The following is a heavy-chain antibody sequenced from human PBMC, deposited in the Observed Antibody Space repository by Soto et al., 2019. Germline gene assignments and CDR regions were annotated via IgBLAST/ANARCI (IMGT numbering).Heavy chain of an antibody. J-gene: IGHJ5*02. CDR3: ARYYDSSGYYPA. V-gene: IGHV4-39*07. CDR1: GGSISSSSYY. D-gene: IGHD3-22*01. CDR2: IYYSGST. Sequence: SETLSLTCTVSGGSISSSSYYWGWIRQPPGKGLEWIGSIYYSGSTYYNPSLKSRVTISVDTSKNQFSLKLSSVTAADTAVYYCARYYDSSGYYPAWGQGTLVTVSS.